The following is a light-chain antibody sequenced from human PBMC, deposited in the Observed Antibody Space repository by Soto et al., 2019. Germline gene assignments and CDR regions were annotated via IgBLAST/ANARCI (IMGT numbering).Light chain of an antibody. J-gene: IGKJ5*01. V-gene: IGKV1-39*01. CDR3: QQSYSLPPIT. CDR1: QSISSY. CDR2: VAS. Sequence: DIQITHSPSSLSASVGYIFTITFRSSQSISSYLNWYQQKPGKAPKLLIYVASSLQSGVPSRFSGSGSGTDFTLTISSLQPEDFATYFCQQSYSLPPITFGQGTRLEI.